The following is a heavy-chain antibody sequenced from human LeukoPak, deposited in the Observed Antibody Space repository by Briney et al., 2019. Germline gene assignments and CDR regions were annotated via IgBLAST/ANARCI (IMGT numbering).Heavy chain of an antibody. Sequence: PSETLSLTCAVSGYSISSGYYWSWIRQPPGKGLEWIGYISYSGSTNYNPSLKSRVTISADTSKNDFSLRLSSVTATDTAVYYCARHLPARASPRDWFDPWGQGTLVTVSS. D-gene: IGHD1-14*01. J-gene: IGHJ5*02. CDR1: GYSISSGYY. CDR2: ISYSGST. CDR3: ARHLPARASPRDWFDP. V-gene: IGHV4-59*08.